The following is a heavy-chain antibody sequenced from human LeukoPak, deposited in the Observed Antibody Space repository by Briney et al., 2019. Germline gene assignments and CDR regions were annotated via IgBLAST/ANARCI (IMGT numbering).Heavy chain of an antibody. J-gene: IGHJ4*02. CDR2: IYSGGST. Sequence: PGGSLRLSCATSGFTVSTNYMNWVRQAPGKGLEWVSVIYSGGSTYYADSAKGRFTISRDNAKNSLYLQMNSLRAEDTAVYYCARSSRELRGYAPWELMPPFDYWGQGTLVTVSS. V-gene: IGHV3-66*01. CDR3: ARSSRELRGYAPWELMPPFDY. CDR1: GFTVSTNY. D-gene: IGHD4-23*01.